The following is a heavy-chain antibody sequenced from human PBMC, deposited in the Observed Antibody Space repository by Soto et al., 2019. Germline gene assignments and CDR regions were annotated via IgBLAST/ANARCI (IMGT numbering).Heavy chain of an antibody. V-gene: IGHV4-59*01. J-gene: IGHJ2*01. CDR1: GGSISGYY. CDR2: FYYTGST. CDR3: AREVASPGAWYFDL. Sequence: QVQLQESGPGLVKPSETLSLTCTVSGGSISGYYWNWIRPPPGKGLEWIGYFYYTGSTKYTPSLNSRLTVSVDKSRHQFSLTLTSVTTADTAVYYCAREVASPGAWYFDLWGRGALVAVSS. D-gene: IGHD6-13*01.